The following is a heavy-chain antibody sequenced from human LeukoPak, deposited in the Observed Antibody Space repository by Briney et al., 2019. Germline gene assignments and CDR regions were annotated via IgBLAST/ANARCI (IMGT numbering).Heavy chain of an antibody. J-gene: IGHJ5*02. V-gene: IGHV3-30-3*01. CDR3: ARAGDIVVVATHFDP. CDR1: GFTFSSYA. CDR2: ISYDGSNK. D-gene: IGHD2-2*01. Sequence: GGSLRLSCAASGFTFSSYAMHWVRQAPGKGLEWVAVISYDGSNKYYADSVKGRFTISRDNSKNTLYLQMNSLRAEDTAVYYCARAGDIVVVATHFDPWGQGTLVTVSS.